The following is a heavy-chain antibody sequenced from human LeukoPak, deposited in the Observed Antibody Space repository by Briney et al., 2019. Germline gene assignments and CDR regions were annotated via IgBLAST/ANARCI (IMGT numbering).Heavy chain of an antibody. CDR3: ASGFRGQLGYFAY. D-gene: IGHD1-1*01. CDR1: GGSISSYY. V-gene: IGHV4-59*01. CDR2: IHYSGST. Sequence: SETLSLTCSVSGGSISSYYWSWIRQPPGKGLEWIGYIHYSGSTNYNPSLKSRVTISVDTSRNQFSLKLSSVTAADTAVYYCASGFRGQLGYFAYWGQGTLVTVSS. J-gene: IGHJ4*02.